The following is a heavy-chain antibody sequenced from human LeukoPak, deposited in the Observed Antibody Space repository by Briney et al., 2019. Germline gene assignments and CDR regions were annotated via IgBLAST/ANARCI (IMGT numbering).Heavy chain of an antibody. J-gene: IGHJ6*03. Sequence: GASVKVSCKASGGTFSSYAISWVRQAPGQGLEWMGGIIPIFGTANYAQKFQGRVTITTDESTSTAYMELSSLRPEDTAVYYCARTLAAAGAYYYYYYMDVWGKGTTVTVSS. CDR1: GGTFSSYA. D-gene: IGHD6-13*01. CDR2: IIPIFGTA. CDR3: ARTLAAAGAYYYYYYMDV. V-gene: IGHV1-69*05.